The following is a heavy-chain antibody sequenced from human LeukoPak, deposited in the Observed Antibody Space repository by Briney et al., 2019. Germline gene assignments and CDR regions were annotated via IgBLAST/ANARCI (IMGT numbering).Heavy chain of an antibody. CDR1: GFTFSSYS. Sequence: GGSLRLSCAASGFTFSSYSMNWVRQAPGKGLEWVSSISSSSSYIYYADSVKGRFTISRDNAKNSLYLQMNNLRAEDTAVYYCARDHDYGDYALGYWGQGTLVTVSS. V-gene: IGHV3-21*01. CDR2: ISSSSSYI. CDR3: ARDHDYGDYALGY. D-gene: IGHD4-17*01. J-gene: IGHJ4*02.